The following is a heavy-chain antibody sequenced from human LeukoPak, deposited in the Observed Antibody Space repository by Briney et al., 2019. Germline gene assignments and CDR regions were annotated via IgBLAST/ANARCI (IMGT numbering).Heavy chain of an antibody. CDR3: ARHVFGGTYFFDY. CDR2: IDPSDSYS. Sequence: GESLKISCKASGYSFTSYWISWVRQMPGKGLEWMGRIDPSDSYSVYSPSFKGHITTSADKSISSVYLQWSSLKASDTAIYYCARHVFGGTYFFDYWGQGTVVTVSS. J-gene: IGHJ4*02. D-gene: IGHD3-3*01. CDR1: GYSFTSYW. V-gene: IGHV5-10-1*01.